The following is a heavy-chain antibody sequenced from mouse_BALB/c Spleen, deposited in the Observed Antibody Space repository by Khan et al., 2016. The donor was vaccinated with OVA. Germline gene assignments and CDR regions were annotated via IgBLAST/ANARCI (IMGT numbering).Heavy chain of an antibody. CDR2: IWACGST. J-gene: IGHJ2*01. CDR1: GFSLTSYG. Sequence: QVQLKESGPGLVAPSQSLSITCTVSGFSLTSYGVHWVRQPPGKGLEWLGVIWACGSTNYNSALMSRLSISKDNSKSKVFLKMNSLQTEDTAMYYCARLEEIWGQGTTLTVSS. V-gene: IGHV2-9*02. CDR3: ARLEEI.